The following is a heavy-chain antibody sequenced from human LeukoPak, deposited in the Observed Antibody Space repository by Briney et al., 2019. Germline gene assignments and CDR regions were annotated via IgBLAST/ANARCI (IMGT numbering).Heavy chain of an antibody. Sequence: KTSETLPLTCAVYGGSFSGYYWSWIRQPPGKGLEWIGEINHSGSTNYNPSLKSRVTISVDTSKNQFSLKLSSVTAADTAVYYCASRKQGNDYWGQGTLVTVSS. D-gene: IGHD7-27*01. CDR2: INHSGST. CDR3: ASRKQGNDY. J-gene: IGHJ4*02. CDR1: GGSFSGYY. V-gene: IGHV4-34*01.